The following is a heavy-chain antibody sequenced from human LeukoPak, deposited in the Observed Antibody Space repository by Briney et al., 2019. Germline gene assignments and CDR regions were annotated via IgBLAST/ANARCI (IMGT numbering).Heavy chain of an antibody. CDR2: ISAYNGNT. CDR1: GYTFTSYG. V-gene: IGHV1-18*01. Sequence: ASVKVSCKASGYTFTSYGISWVRQAPGQGLEWMGWISAYNGNTNYAQKLQGRVTMTTDTSTSTAYMELRSLRSDDTAVYYSARDWRPYCGGDCYRYYFDYWGQGTLVTVSS. D-gene: IGHD2-21*02. CDR3: ARDWRPYCGGDCYRYYFDY. J-gene: IGHJ4*02.